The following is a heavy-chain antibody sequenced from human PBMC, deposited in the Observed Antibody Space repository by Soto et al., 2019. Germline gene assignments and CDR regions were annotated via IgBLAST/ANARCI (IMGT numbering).Heavy chain of an antibody. CDR3: VKESSSSSSWHY. D-gene: IGHD6-13*01. V-gene: IGHV3-64D*06. CDR1: GFTFSSYA. Sequence: LRLSCSASGFTFSSYAMHWVRQAPGKGLEYVSAISSNGGSTYYADSVKGRFTISRHNSKNTLYLQMSSLRAEDTAVYYCVKESSSSSSWHYWGQGTLVTVSS. J-gene: IGHJ4*02. CDR2: ISSNGGST.